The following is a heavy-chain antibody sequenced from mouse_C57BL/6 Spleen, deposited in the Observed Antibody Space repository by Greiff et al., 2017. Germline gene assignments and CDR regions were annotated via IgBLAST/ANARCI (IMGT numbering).Heavy chain of an antibody. D-gene: IGHD1-1*01. V-gene: IGHV5-4*01. CDR1: GFTFSSYA. CDR2: ISDGGSYT. CDR3: AREEGIYYYGSSYPDY. Sequence: EVKLMESGGGLVKPGGSLKLSCAASGFTFSSYAMSWVRQTPEKRLEWVATISDGGSYTYYPDNVKGRFTISRDKAKNNLYLQMSHLKSEDTAMYYCAREEGIYYYGSSYPDYWGQGTTLTVSS. J-gene: IGHJ2*01.